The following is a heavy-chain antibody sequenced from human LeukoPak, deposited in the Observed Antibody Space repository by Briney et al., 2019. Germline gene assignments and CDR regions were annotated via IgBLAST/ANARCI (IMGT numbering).Heavy chain of an antibody. J-gene: IGHJ6*02. CDR1: GGSVTSTNW. V-gene: IGHV4-4*02. D-gene: IGHD5-12*01. Sequence: SETLSLTCDVSGGSVTSTNWWTWVRQPPGKGLEWIGEVHLDGRTNYNPSLKSRLIMSVDLPENHISLKLTSVPAADTAVYYCARGGSGYDSFYYYGMDVWGQGTTVTVSS. CDR3: ARGGSGYDSFYYYGMDV. CDR2: VHLDGRT.